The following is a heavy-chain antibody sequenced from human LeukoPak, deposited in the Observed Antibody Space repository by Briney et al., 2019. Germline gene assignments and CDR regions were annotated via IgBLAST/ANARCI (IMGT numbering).Heavy chain of an antibody. CDR2: IIPIFGTA. Sequence: SVKVSCKASGGTFSSYAISWVRQAPGQGLEWMGRIIPIFGTANYAQKFQGRVTITTGESTSTAYMELSSLRSEDTAVYYCAKGGYYDILTGYLDWFDPWGQGTLVTVSS. CDR3: AKGGYYDILTGYLDWFDP. D-gene: IGHD3-9*01. J-gene: IGHJ5*02. V-gene: IGHV1-69*05. CDR1: GGTFSSYA.